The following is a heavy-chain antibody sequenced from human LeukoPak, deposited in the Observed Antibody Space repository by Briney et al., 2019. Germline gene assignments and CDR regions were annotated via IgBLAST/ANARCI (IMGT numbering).Heavy chain of an antibody. D-gene: IGHD6-19*01. J-gene: IGHJ4*02. Sequence: ASVRVSYKTSGYIFTDYYIHWVRQAPGQRLEYMGWINPNSGDTGWINPNGGDTNFAQKFQGRGTMTSDTSISTAYMDLSSLRSDDTAVYYCAKVIAGAVAFDYWGQGTLVTVSS. V-gene: IGHV1-2*02. CDR2: WINPNSGDTGWINPNGGDT. CDR3: AKVIAGAVAFDY. CDR1: GYIFTDYY.